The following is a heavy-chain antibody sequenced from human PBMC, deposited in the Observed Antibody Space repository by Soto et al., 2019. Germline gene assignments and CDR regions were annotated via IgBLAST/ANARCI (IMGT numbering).Heavy chain of an antibody. D-gene: IGHD5-18*01. Sequence: GESLKISCKGSGYTFTDYWIGWVRQLPGKGLEWMGRIDPSDSYTNYSPSFQGHVTISADKSISTAYLQWSSLKASDTAMYYCARHFGYSYADIWGQGTMVTVSS. CDR3: ARHFGYSYADI. CDR1: GYTFTDYW. J-gene: IGHJ3*02. V-gene: IGHV5-10-1*01. CDR2: IDPSDSYT.